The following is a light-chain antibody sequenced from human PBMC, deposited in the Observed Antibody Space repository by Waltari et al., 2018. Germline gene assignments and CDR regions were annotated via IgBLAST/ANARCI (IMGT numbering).Light chain of an antibody. CDR1: NIGSTN. Sequence: SYVLTQPPSVSVAPGQTAKITCGGNNIGSTNWHWYQQRPGQAPVLVVHDDSERPSGIPERFSGANSRNTATLTVHRVEAGDEADYYCHVWDTSSDSQIFGGGTKLTVL. J-gene: IGLJ2*01. CDR2: DDS. V-gene: IGLV3-21*02. CDR3: HVWDTSSDSQI.